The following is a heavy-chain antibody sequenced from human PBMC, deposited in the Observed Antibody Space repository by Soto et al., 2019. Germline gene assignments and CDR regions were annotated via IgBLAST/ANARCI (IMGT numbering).Heavy chain of an antibody. V-gene: IGHV3-23*01. Sequence: PGGSLRLSCTASGFTFISYSLSWVRQAPGKGLDWVSAIRGSGDNTYYADSVKGRFTISRDNTKNTLYLQMNSLRAEDTAVYYCAKSPTMVRGLIFDYWGQGALVTVSS. D-gene: IGHD3-10*01. J-gene: IGHJ4*02. CDR1: GFTFISYS. CDR2: IRGSGDNT. CDR3: AKSPTMVRGLIFDY.